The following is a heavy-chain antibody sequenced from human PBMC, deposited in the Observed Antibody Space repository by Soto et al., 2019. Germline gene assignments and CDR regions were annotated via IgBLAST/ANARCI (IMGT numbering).Heavy chain of an antibody. CDR1: GFTFSSNV. J-gene: IGHJ4*02. V-gene: IGHV3-23*01. CDR2: ISGSGGST. Sequence: GGSLRLSCAASGFTFSSNVISWVRQAPGKGLEWVSAISGSGGSTYYADSVKGRFTISRDNSRNTLYLQMNSLRAEDTAVYYSAKTLITGYYDSSGYSFDYWGQGALVTVSS. D-gene: IGHD3-22*01. CDR3: AKTLITGYYDSSGYSFDY.